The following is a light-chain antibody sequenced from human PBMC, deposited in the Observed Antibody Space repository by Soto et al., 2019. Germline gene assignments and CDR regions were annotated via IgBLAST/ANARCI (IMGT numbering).Light chain of an antibody. CDR2: NVS. CDR1: SSDVGGYNY. J-gene: IGLJ7*01. CDR3: XSYTNSNAAV. Sequence: QSALTQPASVSGSPGQSITISCTGTSSDVGGYNYVSWYQQHPGKAPKLMIYNVSNRPSGXSXXFSGSKSGNTASLTISGXXAXXXXXXXXXSYTNSNAAVFGGGTQLTVL. V-gene: IGLV2-14*01.